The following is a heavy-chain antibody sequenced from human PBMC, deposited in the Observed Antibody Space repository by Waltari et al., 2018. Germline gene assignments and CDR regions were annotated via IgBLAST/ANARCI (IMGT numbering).Heavy chain of an antibody. Sequence: QVRLQESGPGLVKPSDTLSLTCVVSDYTTSSSNWWGWIRQSPGKGLEWIGFMYYTGTAYYNPSLRGRATMSVDTSKNHFSLKLTSVTAVDSAVYYCARTPPMSTIGVGPKYYGMDVWGQGTTVTVSS. D-gene: IGHD3-3*01. V-gene: IGHV4-28*01. CDR1: DYTTSSSNW. CDR3: ARTPPMSTIGVGPKYYGMDV. J-gene: IGHJ6*02. CDR2: MYYTGTA.